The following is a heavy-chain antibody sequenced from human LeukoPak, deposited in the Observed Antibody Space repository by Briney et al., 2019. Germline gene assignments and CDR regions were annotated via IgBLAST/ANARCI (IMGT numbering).Heavy chain of an antibody. D-gene: IGHD6-19*01. J-gene: IGHJ6*02. CDR2: INPNRGGT. CDR3: AILTAVPGTSYYGMDV. CDR1: GYTFTGYF. V-gene: IGHV1-2*02. Sequence: GASAKVSCKASGYTFTGYFMHWVRQAPGQGLEWMGWINPNRGGTNYAQKFQGRVTMTRDTSISTAYMELSRLRSDDTAVYYCAILTAVPGTSYYGMDVRGQGTTVTVSS.